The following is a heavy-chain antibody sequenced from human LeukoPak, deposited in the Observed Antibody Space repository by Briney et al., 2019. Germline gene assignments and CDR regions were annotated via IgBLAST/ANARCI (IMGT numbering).Heavy chain of an antibody. CDR3: TKSDGGGYDFDP. CDR1: GYTFTANF. V-gene: IGHV1-2*02. J-gene: IGHJ5*02. D-gene: IGHD5-12*01. Sequence: GTSVKVSCKASGYTFTANFIHWVRQAPGQGLEWMGWINPNSGGTNYGKKFQGRVTMTRDTSISTAYMEVNRLTSDDTAVYFCTKSDGGGYDFDPWGQGTLVTVSS. CDR2: INPNSGGT.